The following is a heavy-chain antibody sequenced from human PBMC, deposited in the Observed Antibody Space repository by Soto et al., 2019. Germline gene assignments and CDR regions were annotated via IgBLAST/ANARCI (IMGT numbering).Heavy chain of an antibody. CDR3: ARVERGTATTGVDAFDI. CDR2: INHSGST. Sequence: SETLCLTCAVYGGSFSGYNWSWVRQSPGKGLEWIGEINHSGSTNYNPSLKSRVTISVDTSKNQFSLKLGSVTAADTALYDCARVERGTATTGVDAFDIWGPGTMVTVSS. D-gene: IGHD1-1*01. J-gene: IGHJ3*02. CDR1: GGSFSGYN. V-gene: IGHV4-34*01.